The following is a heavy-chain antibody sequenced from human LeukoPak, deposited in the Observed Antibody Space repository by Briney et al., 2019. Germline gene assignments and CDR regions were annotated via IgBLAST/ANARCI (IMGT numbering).Heavy chain of an antibody. V-gene: IGHV3-23*01. CDR1: GFTFSDYA. CDR2: ISVSGGHT. CDR3: ANFERTVAGPYNWFDT. Sequence: GGSLRLSCAASGFTFSDYAMSWVRQSPGKGLEWVSAISVSGGHTYYADSVRGRLTISRDNSRNTLYLQMNNLRVEDTALYYCANFERTVAGPYNWFDTWGQGTLVIVS. J-gene: IGHJ5*02. D-gene: IGHD6-19*01.